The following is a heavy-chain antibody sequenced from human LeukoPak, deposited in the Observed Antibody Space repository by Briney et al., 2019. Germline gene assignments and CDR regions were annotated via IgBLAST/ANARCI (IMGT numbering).Heavy chain of an antibody. Sequence: PGGSLRLSCAASGFTFNTYPMHWVRQAPGKGLEWVALIQDDGAKTSYADSVRGRFTISRDNSRSTVYLQMNSLKPDDTAVYYCATQTITLVVVISPFDYWGQGALVTVS. CDR2: IQDDGAKT. V-gene: IGHV3-30*02. CDR1: GFTFNTYP. D-gene: IGHD3-22*01. J-gene: IGHJ4*02. CDR3: ATQTITLVVVISPFDY.